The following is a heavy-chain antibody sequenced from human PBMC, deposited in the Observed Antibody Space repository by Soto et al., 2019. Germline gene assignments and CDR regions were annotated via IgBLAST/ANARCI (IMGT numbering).Heavy chain of an antibody. D-gene: IGHD3-10*01. Sequence: LRLSCAASGFTFSSYGMHWVRQAPGKGLEWVAVIWYDGSNKYYADSVKGRFTISRDNSKNTLYLQMNSLRAEDTTVYYCARAMVRGFFYYYYGMDVWGQGTTVTVSS. CDR3: ARAMVRGFFYYYYGMDV. CDR1: GFTFSSYG. J-gene: IGHJ6*02. V-gene: IGHV3-33*01. CDR2: IWYDGSNK.